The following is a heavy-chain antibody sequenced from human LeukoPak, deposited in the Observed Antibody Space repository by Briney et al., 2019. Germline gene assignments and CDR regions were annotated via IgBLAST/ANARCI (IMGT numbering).Heavy chain of an antibody. CDR3: AREMVFGEP. CDR1: GFTFINYN. CDR2: ISSSSVYK. V-gene: IGHV3-21*01. J-gene: IGHJ4*02. Sequence: PGGSLRLSCAASGFTFINYNMNWVRQAPGKGLEWVSSISSSSVYKYYADSVKGRFTISRDNAKNSLFLQMNRLRAEDTAVYYCAREMVFGEPWGQGTLVTASS. D-gene: IGHD3-10*02.